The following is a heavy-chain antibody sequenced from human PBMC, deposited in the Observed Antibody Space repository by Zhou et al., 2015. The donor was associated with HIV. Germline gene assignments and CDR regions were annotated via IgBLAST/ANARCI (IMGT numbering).Heavy chain of an antibody. Sequence: QMQLVQSGPEVKKPGTSVKVSCKASGFTFTSSAVQWVRQARGQRLEWIGWIVVGSGNTNYAQKFQERVTITRDMSTSTAYMELSSLRSEDTAVYYCAVITGITRIVGATSSVYFDYWGQGTLVTVSS. V-gene: IGHV1-58*01. CDR1: GFTFTSSA. CDR3: AVITGITRIVGATSSVYFDY. D-gene: IGHD1-26*01. J-gene: IGHJ4*02. CDR2: IVVGSGNT.